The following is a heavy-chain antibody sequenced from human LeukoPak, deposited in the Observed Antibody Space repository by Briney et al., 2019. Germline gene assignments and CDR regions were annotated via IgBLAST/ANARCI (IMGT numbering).Heavy chain of an antibody. Sequence: PGGSLRLSCEASGFTFSTFSMIWVRQPPGKGLEWVSSIFPSGGEIHYADSVRGRFTISRDNSKSTLSLQMNSLRAVDTGIYYCAKVIYCSGGRCSDYWGQGTLVTVSS. J-gene: IGHJ4*02. D-gene: IGHD2-15*01. V-gene: IGHV3-23*01. CDR1: GFTFSTFS. CDR3: AKVIYCSGGRCSDY. CDR2: IFPSGGEI.